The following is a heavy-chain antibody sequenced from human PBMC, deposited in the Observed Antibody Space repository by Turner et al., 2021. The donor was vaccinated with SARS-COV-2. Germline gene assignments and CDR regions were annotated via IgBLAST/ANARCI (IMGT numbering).Heavy chain of an antibody. CDR1: GFTFSNYD. D-gene: IGHD3-10*01. V-gene: IGHV3-13*04. Sequence: DVQLVESGGGLVEPGGSLRLSCAASGFTFSNYDMHWVRQATGKGLEWVSAVGTAGDTYYPGSVKGRFTISRENGKNSLYLQMNSLRAGDTAVYYCARAKFRGLISWFDPWGQGTLVTVSS. CDR2: VGTAGDT. J-gene: IGHJ5*02. CDR3: ARAKFRGLISWFDP.